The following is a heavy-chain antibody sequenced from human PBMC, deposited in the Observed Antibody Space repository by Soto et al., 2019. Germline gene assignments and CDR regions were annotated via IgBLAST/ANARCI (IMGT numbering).Heavy chain of an antibody. CDR2: ISYSGSKK. CDR1: GFTFSNYG. J-gene: IGHJ4*02. Sequence: QVQLVESGGGVVQPGRSLRLSCAASGFTFSNYGIHWVRQAPGKGLEWVAVISYSGSKKMYGDSVKGRFTISRDNSQNTLFLQMNSLGPEDTAVYQCARAIGSNSFDSWGQGTLVTVSS. V-gene: IGHV3-30*03. CDR3: ARAIGSNSFDS. D-gene: IGHD3-10*01.